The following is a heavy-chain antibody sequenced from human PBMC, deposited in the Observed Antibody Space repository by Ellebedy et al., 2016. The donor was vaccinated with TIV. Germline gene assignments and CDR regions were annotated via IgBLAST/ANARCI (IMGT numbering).Heavy chain of an antibody. J-gene: IGHJ6*02. Sequence: GESLKISXAASGFTFSSYGMHWVRQAPGKGLEWVAVISYDGSNVYYVDSVKGRFTISRDNDKNTIYLRMNSLRAEDTAVYYCARAVDSGRDMDVWGQGTTVTVSS. D-gene: IGHD1-26*01. V-gene: IGHV3-30*03. CDR2: ISYDGSNV. CDR3: ARAVDSGRDMDV. CDR1: GFTFSSYG.